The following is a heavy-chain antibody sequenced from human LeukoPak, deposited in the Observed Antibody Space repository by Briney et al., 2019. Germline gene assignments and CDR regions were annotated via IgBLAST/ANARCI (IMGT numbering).Heavy chain of an antibody. CDR2: SYTGAGT. Sequence: GGSLRLSCAVSGLTVSSSFMTWVRQAPGKGLEWVSVSYTGAGTYYADSVRGGFILSRDSSKNTLYLQMNSLRAEDTAVYYCTSASSVSGLYYWEWGQGTLVTVSS. J-gene: IGHJ4*02. V-gene: IGHV3-53*01. D-gene: IGHD3-10*01. CDR3: TSASSVSGLYYWE. CDR1: GLTVSSSF.